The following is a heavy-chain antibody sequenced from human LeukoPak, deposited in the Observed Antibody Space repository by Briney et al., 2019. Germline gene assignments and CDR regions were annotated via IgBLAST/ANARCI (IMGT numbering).Heavy chain of an antibody. CDR1: GFTFSSYW. J-gene: IGHJ3*02. CDR3: ARGFTLRDAFDI. V-gene: IGHV3-74*01. CDR2: INSDGSST. Sequence: SGGSLRLSCAASGFTFSSYWMHWVRQAPGKGLVWVSRINSDGSSTSYADSVKGRFTISRDNAKNTLYLQMNSLRAEDTAVYYCARGFTLRDAFDIWGQGTMVTVSP.